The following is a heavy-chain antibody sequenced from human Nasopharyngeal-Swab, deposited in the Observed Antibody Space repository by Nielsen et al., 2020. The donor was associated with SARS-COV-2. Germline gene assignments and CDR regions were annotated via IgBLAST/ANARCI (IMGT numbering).Heavy chain of an antibody. CDR1: GGTFTSYA. Sequence: ASVKVSCKASGGTFTSYAMNWVRQAPGQGLEWMGWINTNTGNPTYAQGFTGRFVFSLDTSVSTAYLQISSLKAEDTAVYYCARDQLTGYSSGWFTFDYWGQGTLVTVSS. J-gene: IGHJ4*02. CDR2: INTNTGNP. CDR3: ARDQLTGYSSGWFTFDY. V-gene: IGHV7-4-1*02. D-gene: IGHD6-19*01.